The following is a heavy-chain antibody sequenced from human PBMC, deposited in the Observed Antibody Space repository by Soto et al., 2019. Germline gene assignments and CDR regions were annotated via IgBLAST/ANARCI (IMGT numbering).Heavy chain of an antibody. Sequence: QLGGSLRLSCAASGFTFSSYAMSWVRQAPGKGLEWVSAISGSGGSTYYADSVKGRFTISRDNSKNTLYLQMNSLRAEDTAVYYCAKDRHPQEWLLLGPDAFDIWGQGTMVTVSS. D-gene: IGHD3-22*01. CDR2: ISGSGGST. V-gene: IGHV3-23*01. CDR1: GFTFSSYA. CDR3: AKDRHPQEWLLLGPDAFDI. J-gene: IGHJ3*02.